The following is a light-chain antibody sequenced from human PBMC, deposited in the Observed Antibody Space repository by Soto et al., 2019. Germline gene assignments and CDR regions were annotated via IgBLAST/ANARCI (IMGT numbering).Light chain of an antibody. V-gene: IGKV3-11*01. J-gene: IGKJ5*01. CDR2: DAS. CDR1: QSVNSY. Sequence: EIDLTLAPATLSLPLGQSATLSCRASQSVNSYLAWYQQKPGQAPRLLIYDASNRATGIPARFSGSGSGTDFTLTISSLEPEDFAVYYCQQRSNWPPTFGQGTRLEIK. CDR3: QQRSNWPPT.